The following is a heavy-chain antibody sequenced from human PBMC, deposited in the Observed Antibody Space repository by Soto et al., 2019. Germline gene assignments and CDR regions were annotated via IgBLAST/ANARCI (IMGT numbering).Heavy chain of an antibody. CDR3: ARGLATLPVFAFDI. CDR2: IYWSGDE. V-gene: IGHV2-5*01. CDR1: GFSPSTSGVG. J-gene: IGHJ3*02. D-gene: IGHD6-6*01. Sequence: GSGPTLVNPTQTLTLTCSFSGFSPSTSGVGVGWIRQSPGKALEWLALIYWSGDEHYRPSLKSRLSIIKDTSKNHVVLIMTDMDPVDTATYYCARGLATLPVFAFDIWGQGTMVTVSS.